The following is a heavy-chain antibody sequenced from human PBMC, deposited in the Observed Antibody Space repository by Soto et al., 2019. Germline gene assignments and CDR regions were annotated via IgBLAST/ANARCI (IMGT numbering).Heavy chain of an antibody. CDR3: ARGGSESDY. CDR2: IKQDGSEK. V-gene: IGHV3-7*01. D-gene: IGHD3-10*01. CDR1: GFTFSTYW. J-gene: IGHJ4*02. Sequence: EVQLVEPGGGLVQPGGSLRLSCAVSGFTFSTYWMTWVRQAPGKGLEWVANIKQDGSEKHYVDSVKGRFTISRDNAKNSLYLQMNSLRAEDTAVYFCARGGSESDYWGQGTLVTVSS.